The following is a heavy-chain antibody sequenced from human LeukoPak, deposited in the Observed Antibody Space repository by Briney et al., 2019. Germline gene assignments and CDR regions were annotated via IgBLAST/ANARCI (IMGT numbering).Heavy chain of an antibody. CDR2: ISSAGTT. CDR3: ARLPTGFPNWFAP. J-gene: IGHJ5*02. D-gene: IGHD4-17*01. CDR1: GGSISSGPYT. V-gene: IGHV4-39*01. Sequence: SDTLSLTCSVSGGSISSGPYTWGWLRQAPGKGLEWIGTISSAGTTYYNPSLESRVTISIDTSKSQFSLSLTSVSAADTAVYFCARLPTGFPNWFAPWGQGTLVTVSS.